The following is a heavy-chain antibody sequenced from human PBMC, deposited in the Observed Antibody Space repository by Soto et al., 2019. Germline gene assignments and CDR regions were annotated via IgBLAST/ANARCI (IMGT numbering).Heavy chain of an antibody. CDR2: MYHSGST. Sequence: PSETLSLTCAVSGGSISSGGFSWSWIRQPPGKGLEWIGYMYHSGSTYYNPSLKSRVTISIDRSKNQFSLKLSSVTAADTAVYYCAKDSRFRRPIQLWSILAPDYWGQGTLVTVSS. D-gene: IGHD5-18*01. J-gene: IGHJ4*02. CDR1: GGSISSGGFS. V-gene: IGHV4-30-2*01. CDR3: AKDSRFRRPIQLWSILAPDY.